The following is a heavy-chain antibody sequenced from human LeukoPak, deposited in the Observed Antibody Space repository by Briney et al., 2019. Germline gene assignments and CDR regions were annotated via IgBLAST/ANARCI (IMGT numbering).Heavy chain of an antibody. CDR3: ASRSSIWSGYQDTLYYFDS. CDR1: GFTFNSYW. J-gene: IGHJ4*02. V-gene: IGHV3-7*05. D-gene: IGHD3-3*01. CDR2: IKQDGSEQ. Sequence: PGGSLRLSCAASGFTFNSYWMTWVRQAPGRGLEWLANIKQDGSEQYYVDSVKGRFTISRDNAKNSLYLQMNSLRAGDTAVYYCASRSSIWSGYQDTLYYFDSWGQGTLVTVSS.